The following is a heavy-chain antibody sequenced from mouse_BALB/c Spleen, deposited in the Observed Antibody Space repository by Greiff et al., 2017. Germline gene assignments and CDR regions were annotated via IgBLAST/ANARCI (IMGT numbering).Heavy chain of an antibody. CDR3: ARSSYVYAMDY. J-gene: IGHJ4*01. Sequence: EVQLQESGGGLVQPGGSRKLSCAASGFTFSSFGMHWVRQAPEKGLEWVAYISSGSSTIYYADTVKGRFTISRDNPKNTLFLQMTSLRSKDTAMYYCARSSYVYAMDYWGQGTSVTVSS. V-gene: IGHV5-17*02. CDR1: GFTFSSFG. CDR2: ISSGSSTI. D-gene: IGHD2-12*01.